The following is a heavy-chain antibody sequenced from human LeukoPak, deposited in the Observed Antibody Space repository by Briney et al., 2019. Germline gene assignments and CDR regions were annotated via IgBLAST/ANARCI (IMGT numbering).Heavy chain of an antibody. Sequence: GGPLRLSFVVQGFRFIRCWWTWSGQAPGKGLEWVAHINPDGRDTYYVDSVKGRFTISRDNAQNSMYLQMNSLRAEDTAVYYCTSWGDTTAEYFQRWGQGTLVTVSS. CDR3: TSWGDTTAEYFQR. CDR1: GFRFIRCW. CDR2: INPDGRDT. V-gene: IGHV3-7*01. D-gene: IGHD2-21*02. J-gene: IGHJ1*01.